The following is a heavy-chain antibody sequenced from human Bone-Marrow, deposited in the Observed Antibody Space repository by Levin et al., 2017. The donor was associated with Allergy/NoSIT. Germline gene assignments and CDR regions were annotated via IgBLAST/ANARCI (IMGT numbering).Heavy chain of an antibody. D-gene: IGHD3-16*02. CDR1: GFSLSNTGEG. CDR3: AHVMITYGGVIGRDAFDV. J-gene: IGHJ3*01. CDR2: IYWDDDK. V-gene: IGHV2-5*02. Sequence: SGPTLVKPTQTLTLTCTFSGFSLSNTGEGVGWVRQPPGKALEWFAVIYWDDDKRYSPSLRSRLTIAKDTSKNQVVLTMTDVDPMDTGTYYCAHVMITYGGVIGRDAFDVWGQGTVVTVSS.